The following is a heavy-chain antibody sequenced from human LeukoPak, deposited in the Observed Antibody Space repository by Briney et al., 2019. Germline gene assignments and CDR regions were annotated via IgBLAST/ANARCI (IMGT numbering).Heavy chain of an antibody. CDR2: INTNSGGT. D-gene: IGHD2-15*01. CDR1: GYTFTVYY. J-gene: IGHJ4*02. CDR3: ARDVCSGGSCYSGTFDY. Sequence: ASEKLSRTASGYTFTVYYMHWVRHAPGQGHERTGSINTNSGGTTYAQTFQGRVTMTRDTSISTAYMELSRLRSDDTDVYYCARDVCSGGSCYSGTFDYWGQGTLVTVSS. V-gene: IGHV1-2*02.